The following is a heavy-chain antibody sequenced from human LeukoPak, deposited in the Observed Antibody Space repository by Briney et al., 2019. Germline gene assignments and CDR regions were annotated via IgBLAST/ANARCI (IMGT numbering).Heavy chain of an antibody. CDR3: ARAGSTDHYMDV. Sequence: PGGSLRLSCAASGFTFSSYSMNWFRQAPGKGLEWVSSISSSSSYIYYADSVKGRFTISRDNAKNSLYLQMNSLRAEDTAVYYCARAGSTDHYMDVWGKGTAVTVSS. D-gene: IGHD6-13*01. V-gene: IGHV3-21*01. CDR2: ISSSSSYI. J-gene: IGHJ6*03. CDR1: GFTFSSYS.